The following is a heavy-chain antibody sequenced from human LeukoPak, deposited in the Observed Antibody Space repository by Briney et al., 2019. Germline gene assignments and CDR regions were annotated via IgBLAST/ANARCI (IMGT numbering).Heavy chain of an antibody. CDR2: ISYDGSNK. V-gene: IGHV3-30*18. Sequence: GGSLRLSCAASGFIFSYFGMHWVRQAPGKGLEWVAIISYDGSNKYYADSVKGRFTISRDNSKNTLYLQMNSLRAEDTAVYYCAEGTTGWGQGTLVTVSS. D-gene: IGHD1-1*01. CDR1: GFIFSYFG. J-gene: IGHJ1*01. CDR3: AEGTTG.